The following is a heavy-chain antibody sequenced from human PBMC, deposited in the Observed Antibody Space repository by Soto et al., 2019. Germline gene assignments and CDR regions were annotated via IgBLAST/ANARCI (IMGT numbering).Heavy chain of an antibody. V-gene: IGHV1-69*01. CDR2: IIPIFGTE. D-gene: IGHD6-13*01. Sequence: QVQLVQSGAEVKKPGSSVRVSCKASGGTFSSYAISWVRQAPGQGLEWMGGIIPIFGTENYAQKFQGRVTITADESTSTAYMERSSLRSEDTAVYYCARDRIAGSKYYYGMGVWGQGTTVTVSS. J-gene: IGHJ6*02. CDR1: GGTFSSYA. CDR3: ARDRIAGSKYYYGMGV.